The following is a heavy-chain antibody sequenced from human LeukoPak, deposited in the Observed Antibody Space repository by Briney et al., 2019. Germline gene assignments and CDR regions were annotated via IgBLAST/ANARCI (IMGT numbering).Heavy chain of an antibody. V-gene: IGHV3-21*01. CDR1: GFTFSDYY. CDR3: ARSGVGATTVLF. J-gene: IGHJ4*02. Sequence: PGGSLRLSCAASGFTFSDYYMSWVRQAPGKGLEWVSSISSSSSYIYYADSVKGRFTISRDNAKNSLYLQMNSLRAEDTAVYYCARSGVGATTVLFWGQGTLVTVSS. D-gene: IGHD1-26*01. CDR2: ISSSSSYI.